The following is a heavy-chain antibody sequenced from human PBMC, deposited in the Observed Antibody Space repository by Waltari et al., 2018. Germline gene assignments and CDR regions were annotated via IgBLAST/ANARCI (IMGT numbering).Heavy chain of an antibody. CDR1: GFTFGSYW. Sequence: EVQLVESGGGLVQPGGSLRLSCAASGFTFGSYWMSWVRQAPGKGLEWVANIKLDGSEKYYVDSVKGRFTISRDNAKNSLYLQMNSLRAEDTAVYYCARGGGIAAAANYWGQGTLVTVSS. V-gene: IGHV3-7*03. J-gene: IGHJ4*02. D-gene: IGHD6-13*01. CDR2: IKLDGSEK. CDR3: ARGGGIAAAANY.